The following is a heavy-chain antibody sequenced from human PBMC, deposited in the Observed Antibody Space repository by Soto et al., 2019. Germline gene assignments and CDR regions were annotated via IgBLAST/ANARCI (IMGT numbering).Heavy chain of an antibody. Sequence: SETLSLTCTVSGGSISSYYWSWIRQHPGKGLEWIGYIYYSGSTYYNPSLKSRVTISVDTSKNQFSLKLSSVTAADTAVYYCARDALYGKTSDWFDPWGQGTLVTVSS. CDR3: ARDALYGKTSDWFDP. D-gene: IGHD1-1*01. CDR2: IYYSGST. J-gene: IGHJ5*02. V-gene: IGHV4-59*06. CDR1: GGSISSYY.